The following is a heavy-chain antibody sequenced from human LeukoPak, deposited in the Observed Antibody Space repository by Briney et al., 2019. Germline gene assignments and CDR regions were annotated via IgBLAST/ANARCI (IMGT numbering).Heavy chain of an antibody. V-gene: IGHV4-61*01. CDR1: GGSISSSSYY. J-gene: IGHJ3*02. Sequence: KTSEALSLTCTVSGGSISSSSYYWGWIRQPPGKGLEWIGYIYYSGSTNYNPSLKSRVTISVDTSKNQFSLKLSSVTAADTAVYYCAREIGYYGSGTILGAFDIWGQGTMVTVSS. CDR3: AREIGYYGSGTILGAFDI. D-gene: IGHD3-10*01. CDR2: IYYSGST.